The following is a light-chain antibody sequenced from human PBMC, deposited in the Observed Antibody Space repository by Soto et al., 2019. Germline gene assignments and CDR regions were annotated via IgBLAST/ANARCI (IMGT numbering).Light chain of an antibody. CDR3: CSHSASYTFV. CDR2: DVT. CDR1: SSDVGGYNC. Sequence: QSALTQPRSVSGSRGQSVTISCTGTSSDVGGYNCVSWYQQHPGKAPQLIIYDVTQRPSGVPDRFSGSKSGNTASLSISGLQAEDEADYYCCSHSASYTFVFGTGTKVTVL. J-gene: IGLJ1*01. V-gene: IGLV2-11*01.